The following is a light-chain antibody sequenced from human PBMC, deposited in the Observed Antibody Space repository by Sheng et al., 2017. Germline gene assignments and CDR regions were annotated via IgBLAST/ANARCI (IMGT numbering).Light chain of an antibody. Sequence: SYELTQPPSVSVSPGQTASITCSGDKLGSKYACWYQQKPGQSPVLVIYQDIKRPSGIPERFSGSNSGNTATLIISGTQAMDEADYYCQAWDSSTYVVFGGGTKLTVL. CDR2: QDI. CDR1: KLGSKY. V-gene: IGLV3-1*01. J-gene: IGLJ2*01. CDR3: QAWDSSTYVV.